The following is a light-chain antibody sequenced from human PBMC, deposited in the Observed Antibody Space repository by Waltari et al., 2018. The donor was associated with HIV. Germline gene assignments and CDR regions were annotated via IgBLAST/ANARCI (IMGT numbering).Light chain of an antibody. CDR3: AAWDDSLNAV. J-gene: IGLJ2*01. CDR2: SNS. CDR1: NSNIATNT. V-gene: IGLV1-44*01. Sequence: QSVLTQPPSASGTPGQRATISCSGSNSNIATNTVNWYQQLPGTAPKLLIYSNSRRPSGVPDRFSGSKSGTSASLAISGLQSEDEADYYCAAWDDSLNAVFGGGTKLTVL.